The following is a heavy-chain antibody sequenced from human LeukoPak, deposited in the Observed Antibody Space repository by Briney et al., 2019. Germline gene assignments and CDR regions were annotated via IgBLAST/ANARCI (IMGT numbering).Heavy chain of an antibody. Sequence: PSETLSLTCTVSGGSISSSSYYWGWIRQPPGKGLEWIGSIYYSGSTYYNPSLKSRVTISVDTSKNQFSLKLSSVTAADTAVYYCASGLETATIWPKSDLDYWGQGTLVTVSS. D-gene: IGHD5-24*01. CDR1: GGSISSSSYY. CDR2: IYYSGST. J-gene: IGHJ4*02. CDR3: ASGLETATIWPKSDLDY. V-gene: IGHV4-39*07.